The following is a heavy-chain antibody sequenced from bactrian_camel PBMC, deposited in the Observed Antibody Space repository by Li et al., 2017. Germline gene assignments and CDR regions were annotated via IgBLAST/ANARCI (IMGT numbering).Heavy chain of an antibody. CDR2: IVSDGSNT. J-gene: IGHJ4*01. Sequence: HVQLVESGGGSVQAGGSLRLSCAASGFTFSSYYMTWVRQAPGKGLEWVNGIVSDGSNTYYVDSVKGRFTISLDNAKTTLYLQMNSPMPGDTAMYYCAAPGQRRRWCAFEAYEYNSWGRGTQVTVS. D-gene: IGHD6*01. V-gene: IGHV3S6*01. CDR1: GFTFSSYY. CDR3: AAPGQRRRWCAFEAYEYNS.